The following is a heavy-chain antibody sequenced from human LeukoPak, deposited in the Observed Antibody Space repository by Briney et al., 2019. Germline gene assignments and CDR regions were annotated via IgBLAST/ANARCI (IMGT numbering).Heavy chain of an antibody. CDR3: ARRVLGYCSGGSCYSGFAASDY. V-gene: IGHV5-51*01. J-gene: IGHJ4*02. CDR1: GYSFTSYW. Sequence: GESLKISCKGSGYSFTSYWIGWVRQMPGKGLEWMGIIYPGDSDTRYSPSFQGQVTISADKSISTAYLQWSSLKASGTAMYYCARRVLGYCSGGSCYSGFAASDYWGQGTLVTVSS. D-gene: IGHD2-15*01. CDR2: IYPGDSDT.